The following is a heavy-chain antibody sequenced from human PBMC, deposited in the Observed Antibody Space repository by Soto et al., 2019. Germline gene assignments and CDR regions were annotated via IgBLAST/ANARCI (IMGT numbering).Heavy chain of an antibody. CDR2: VNPIVRMS. J-gene: IGHJ4*02. Sequence: QVQLVQSGAEVKRPGSSVMVSCKASGDTFDFYSINWVRQAPGRGLEWMGRVNPIVRMSNYAQKFQGRVMMTADRSTSTAYMELSSLRSEDTAIYYCASSYGSGYRAFDYWGQGALVTVSS. V-gene: IGHV1-69*02. D-gene: IGHD3-10*01. CDR3: ASSYGSGYRAFDY. CDR1: GDTFDFYS.